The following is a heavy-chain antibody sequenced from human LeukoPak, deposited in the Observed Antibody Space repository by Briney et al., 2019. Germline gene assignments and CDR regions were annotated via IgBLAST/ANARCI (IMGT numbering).Heavy chain of an antibody. CDR2: IYYSGST. CDR3: ARGQNNYYDSSGYQYFDY. V-gene: IGHV4-59*12. CDR1: GGSISSYY. D-gene: IGHD3-22*01. J-gene: IGHJ4*02. Sequence: EPSETLSLTCTVSGGSISSYYWSWIRQPPGKGLEWIGYIYYSGSTNYNPSLKSRVTISVDTSKNQFSLKLSSVTAADTAVYYCARGQNNYYDSSGYQYFDYWGQGTLVTVSS.